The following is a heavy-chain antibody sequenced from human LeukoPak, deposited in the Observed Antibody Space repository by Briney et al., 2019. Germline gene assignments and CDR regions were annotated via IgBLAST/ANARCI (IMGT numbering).Heavy chain of an antibody. V-gene: IGHV4-4*07. CDR2: IYTSGST. Sequence: PSETLSLTCTVSGGSISSYYWSWIRQPAGKGLEWIGRIYTSGSTNYNPSLKSRVTMSVDTSKNQFSLKQSSVTAADTAVYYCARDQTGQWLATPFDYWGQGTLVTVSS. CDR3: ARDQTGQWLATPFDY. CDR1: GGSISSYY. D-gene: IGHD6-19*01. J-gene: IGHJ4*01.